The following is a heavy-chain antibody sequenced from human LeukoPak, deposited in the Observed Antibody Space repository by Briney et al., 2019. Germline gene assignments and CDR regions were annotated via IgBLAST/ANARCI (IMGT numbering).Heavy chain of an antibody. D-gene: IGHD2-8*01. V-gene: IGHV4-39*02. Sequence: SETLSLTCTVSGDSISSRTHYWGWIRQSPGKGLEWIASIYYSGDTYYNPSLKSRVTISVDTTKNHFSLKLTSVTASDTAVYYCARSIGMLYTVGGFDPWGQGALVTVFS. CDR3: ARSIGMLYTVGGFDP. J-gene: IGHJ5*02. CDR1: GDSISSRTHY. CDR2: IYYSGDT.